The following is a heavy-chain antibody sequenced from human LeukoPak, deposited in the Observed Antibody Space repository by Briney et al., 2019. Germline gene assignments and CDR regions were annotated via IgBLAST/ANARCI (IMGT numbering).Heavy chain of an antibody. V-gene: IGHV4-39*01. Sequence: SETLSLTCTVSGGSISSSSYYWGWIRQPPGTGLEWIGSIYYSGSTYYNPSLKRRVTISVDTSKNQFSLKLNSVTAADTAVYYCASLRERSYYARGFDYWGQGTLVTVSS. CDR2: IYYSGST. CDR3: ASLRERSYYARGFDY. CDR1: GGSISSSSYY. D-gene: IGHD1-26*01. J-gene: IGHJ4*02.